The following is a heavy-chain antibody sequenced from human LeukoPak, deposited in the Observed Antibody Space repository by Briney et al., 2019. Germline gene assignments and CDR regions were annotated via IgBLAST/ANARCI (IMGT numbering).Heavy chain of an antibody. CDR2: TKNKANSNTT. Sequence: GGSLRLSCAASGFTFSDHYMDWVRQSPGKGLEWVGRTKNKANSNTTEYAASVKGRFIISRDASKNSLYLQVNSLKTEDPAVYYCARGSDYYSSVTSYGMDVWGQGTTVTVSS. V-gene: IGHV3-72*01. CDR1: GFTFSDHY. D-gene: IGHD3-10*01. CDR3: ARGSDYYSSVTSYGMDV. J-gene: IGHJ6*02.